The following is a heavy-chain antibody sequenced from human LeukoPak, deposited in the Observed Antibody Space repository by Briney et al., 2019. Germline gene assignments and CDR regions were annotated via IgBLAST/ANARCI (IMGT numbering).Heavy chain of an antibody. Sequence: GGSLRLSCAASGFTFSSYAMHWVRQAPGKGPEWVAVISYDGSNKYYADSVKGRFTISRDNSKNTLYLQMNSLRAEDTAVYYCARARALAVAGTVYFQHWGQGTLVTVSS. V-gene: IGHV3-30*04. D-gene: IGHD6-19*01. CDR1: GFTFSSYA. J-gene: IGHJ1*01. CDR3: ARARALAVAGTVYFQH. CDR2: ISYDGSNK.